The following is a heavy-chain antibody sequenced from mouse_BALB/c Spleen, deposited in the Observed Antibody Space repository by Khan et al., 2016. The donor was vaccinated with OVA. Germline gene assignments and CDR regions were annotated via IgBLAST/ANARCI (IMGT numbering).Heavy chain of an antibody. CDR2: INPTSGYT. CDR1: GYTFTSYW. J-gene: IGHJ2*01. Sequence: QMQLKESGAELAKPGASVKMSCTASGYTFTSYWMHWIKQRPGQGLEWIGYINPTSGYTDYNQKFKDKATLTADKSSSTAYMQLSSLTSDDSAVYYCARDRIDYWGKGTALTVSS. V-gene: IGHV1-7*01. CDR3: ARDRIDY.